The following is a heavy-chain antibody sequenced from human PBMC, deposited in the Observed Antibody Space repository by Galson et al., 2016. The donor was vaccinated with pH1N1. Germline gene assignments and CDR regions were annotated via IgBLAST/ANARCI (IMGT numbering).Heavy chain of an antibody. J-gene: IGHJ5*02. CDR3: ARMTYGDYSNLFDP. CDR2: IYWDDDK. Sequence: PALVKPTQTLTLTCTFSGFSLTTSGVGVGWIRQPPGRALEWLALIYWDDDKYYSTSLKTRLTISKDTSKNQVVLTMTNMDPVDTATYYCARMTYGDYSNLFDPWGQGTLVTVSS. CDR1: GFSLTTSGVG. V-gene: IGHV2-70*01. D-gene: IGHD4-17*01.